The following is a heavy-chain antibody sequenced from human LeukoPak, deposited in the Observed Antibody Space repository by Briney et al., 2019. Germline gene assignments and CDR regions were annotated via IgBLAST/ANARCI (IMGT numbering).Heavy chain of an antibody. V-gene: IGHV4-38-2*02. Sequence: SETLSLTCTVSGYSISSGYYWGWIRQPPGKGLEWIGSIYHSGSTYYNPSLKSRVTISVDTSKNQFSLKLSSVTAADTAVYYCARSPNGDLDYWGQGTLVTVSS. CDR3: ARSPNGDLDY. CDR1: GYSISSGYY. J-gene: IGHJ4*02. CDR2: IYHSGST. D-gene: IGHD4-17*01.